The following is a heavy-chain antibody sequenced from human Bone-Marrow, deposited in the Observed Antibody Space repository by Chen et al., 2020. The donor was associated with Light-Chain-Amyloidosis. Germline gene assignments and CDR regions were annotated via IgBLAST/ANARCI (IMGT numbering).Heavy chain of an antibody. CDR3: AGVPTATPGTGIDY. D-gene: IGHD6-13*01. Sequence: DVQLVESGGGLVQPGGSLRLSCAASGFTFSDYWMHWVRQAPGTGLVWVSRLKGDGGDISYADSLKGRFTISRGNAKNTLYLQVISMRAEDTGTYYCAGVPTATPGTGIDYWGQGALVTVSS. V-gene: IGHV3-74*01. J-gene: IGHJ4*02. CDR2: LKGDGGDI. CDR1: GFTFSDYW.